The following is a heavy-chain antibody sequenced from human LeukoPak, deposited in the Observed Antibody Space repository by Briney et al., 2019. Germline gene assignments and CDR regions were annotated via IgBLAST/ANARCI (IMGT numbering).Heavy chain of an antibody. J-gene: IGHJ6*03. Sequence: SETLSLTCTVSGGSISSYYWSWIRQPAGKGLEWIGRIYTSGSTNYNPSLKSRVTMSVDTSKNQFSLKLSSVTAADTAVYYCARSKRGSGVDYYMDVWGKGTTVTVSS. V-gene: IGHV4-4*07. CDR3: ARSKRGSGVDYYMDV. CDR1: GGSISSYY. CDR2: IYTSGST. D-gene: IGHD1-14*01.